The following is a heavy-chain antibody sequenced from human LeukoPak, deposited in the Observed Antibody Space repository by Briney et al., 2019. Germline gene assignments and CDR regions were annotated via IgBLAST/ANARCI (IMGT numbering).Heavy chain of an antibody. V-gene: IGHV1-69*05. CDR2: IIPIFGTA. Sequence: GASVKVSCKASGGTFSSYAISWVRQAPGQGPEWMGGIIPIFGTANYAQKFQGRVTITTDESTSTAYMELSSLRSEDTAVYYCAEGEVVPAARGGHAFDIWSQGTMVTVSS. D-gene: IGHD2-2*01. CDR3: AEGEVVPAARGGHAFDI. CDR1: GGTFSSYA. J-gene: IGHJ3*02.